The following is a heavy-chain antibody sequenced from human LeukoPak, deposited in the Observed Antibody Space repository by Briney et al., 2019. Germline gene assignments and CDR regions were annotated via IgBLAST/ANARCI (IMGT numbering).Heavy chain of an antibody. CDR3: ARGAYGSGTYHDFDI. J-gene: IGHJ3*02. CDR1: GFTFSSYG. CDR2: IWYDGSNK. V-gene: IGHV3-33*01. Sequence: GESLKISCAASGFTFSSYGMHWVRQAPGKGLEWVAVIWYDGSNKYYVDSVKGRFTISRDNSKNTLYLQMNSLRAEDTAVYYCARGAYGSGTYHDFDIWGQGTMVTVSS. D-gene: IGHD3-10*01.